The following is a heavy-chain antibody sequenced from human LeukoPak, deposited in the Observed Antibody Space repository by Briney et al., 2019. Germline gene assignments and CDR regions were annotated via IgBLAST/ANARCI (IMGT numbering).Heavy chain of an antibody. CDR2: IYHSGST. D-gene: IGHD3-3*01. V-gene: IGHV4-30-2*01. CDR3: ARKILEWEHDAFDI. CDR1: GGSISSGGYY. J-gene: IGHJ3*02. Sequence: PSETLSLTCTVSGGSISSGGYYWSWIRQPPGKGLEWIGYIYHSGSTYYNPSLKSRVTISVDRSKNQFSLKLSSVTAADTAVYYCARKILEWEHDAFDIWGQGTMVTVSS.